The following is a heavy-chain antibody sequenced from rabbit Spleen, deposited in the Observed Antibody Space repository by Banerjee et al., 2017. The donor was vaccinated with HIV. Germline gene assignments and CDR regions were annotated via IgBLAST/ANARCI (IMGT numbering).Heavy chain of an antibody. D-gene: IGHD7-1*01. V-gene: IGHV1S40*01. CDR2: INIVTGSGNI. CDR1: GFSFSDKDV. J-gene: IGHJ3*01. Sequence: QSLEESGGGLVKPGGTLTLTCKASGFSFSDKDVMCWVRQAPGKGLEWIACINIVTGSGNIGYASWAKGRFTISKTSSTTVTLQMTSLTAADTATYVCGRDYTGYVVYDGALDLWGQGTLVTVS. CDR3: GRDYTGYVVYDGALDL.